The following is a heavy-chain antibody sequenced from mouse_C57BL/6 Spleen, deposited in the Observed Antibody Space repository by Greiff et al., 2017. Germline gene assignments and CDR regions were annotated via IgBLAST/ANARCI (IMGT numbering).Heavy chain of an antibody. V-gene: IGHV5-17*01. CDR2: ISSGSSNI. J-gene: IGHJ4*01. CDR3: ARGNTTDEAMDY. CDR1: GFTFSDYG. Sequence: EVKLVESGGGLVKPGGSLKLSCAASGFTFSDYGMHWVRQAPEKGLEWVAYISSGSSNIYYADTVKGRFTISRDNAKNTLFLQMTSLRSEDTAMYYCARGNTTDEAMDYWGQGTSVTVSS. D-gene: IGHD4-1*02.